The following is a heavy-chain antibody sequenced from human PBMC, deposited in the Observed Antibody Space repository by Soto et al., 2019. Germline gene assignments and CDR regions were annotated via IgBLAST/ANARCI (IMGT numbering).Heavy chain of an antibody. CDR1: GYNFTIYW. CDR3: ARRGSGSYPPYQGMDV. D-gene: IGHD1-26*01. V-gene: IGHV5-51*01. CDR2: VYPGDSDT. Sequence: GESLKISCNGSGYNFTIYWIGCWRQMPGKGLEWMGTVYPGDSDTTYSPAFQGQVTISDDKSTAYLQWSSLKASDTATYYCARRGSGSYPPYQGMDVWGQGTTVTVSS. J-gene: IGHJ6*02.